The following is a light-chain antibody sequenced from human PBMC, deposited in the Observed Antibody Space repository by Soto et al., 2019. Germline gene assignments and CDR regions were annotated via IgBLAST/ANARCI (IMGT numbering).Light chain of an antibody. Sequence: QSVLTQPPSASGTPGQTVTISCSGSRTNIGTNYVYWYQQFPGTAPKLLIFANNKRPSGVPERFSASKSATSASLAISVVRAEDEADYCCSGCDGRRTFVFGGGTKLTVL. CDR1: RTNIGTNY. CDR2: ANN. J-gene: IGLJ3*02. CDR3: SGCDGRRTFV. V-gene: IGLV1-47*02.